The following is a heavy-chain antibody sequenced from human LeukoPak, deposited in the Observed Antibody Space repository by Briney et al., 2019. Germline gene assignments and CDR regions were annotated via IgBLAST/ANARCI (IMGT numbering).Heavy chain of an antibody. V-gene: IGHV1-18*01. Sequence: EASVKVSCKASGYTFTSYGISWVRQAPGQGLEWMGWISAYNGNTNYAQKLQGRVTMTTDTSTSTAYMELRSLRSDDTAVYYCARDYYDSSGYSVPEYFQHWGQGTLVTVSS. CDR3: ARDYYDSSGYSVPEYFQH. CDR1: GYTFTSYG. D-gene: IGHD3-22*01. CDR2: ISAYNGNT. J-gene: IGHJ1*01.